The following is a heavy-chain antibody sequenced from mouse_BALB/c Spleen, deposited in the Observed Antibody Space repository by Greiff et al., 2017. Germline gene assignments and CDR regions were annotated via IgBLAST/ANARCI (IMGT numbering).Heavy chain of an antibody. CDR2: IRNKANGYTT. Sequence: EVKVVESGGGLVQPGGSLRLSCATSGFTFTDYYMSWVRQPPGKALEWLGFIRNKANGYTTEYSASVKGRFTISRDNSQSILYLQMNTLRAEDSATYYCARGGNYLYYYAMDYWGQGTSVTVSS. CDR1: GFTFTDYY. CDR3: ARGGNYLYYYAMDY. J-gene: IGHJ4*01. D-gene: IGHD2-1*01. V-gene: IGHV7-3*02.